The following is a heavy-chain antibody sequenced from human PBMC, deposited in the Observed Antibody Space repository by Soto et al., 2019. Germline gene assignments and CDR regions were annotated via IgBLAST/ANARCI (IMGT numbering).Heavy chain of an antibody. CDR1: GGSFSGYY. J-gene: IGHJ4*02. Sequence: PSETLSLTCAVYGGSFSGYYWSWIRQPPGKGLEWIGEINHSGSTNYNPSLKSRVTISVDTSKNQFSLKLSSVTAADTAVYYCASARNGYSYGYFDDWGQGTLVTVSS. CDR3: ASARNGYSYGYFDD. CDR2: INHSGST. D-gene: IGHD5-18*01. V-gene: IGHV4-34*01.